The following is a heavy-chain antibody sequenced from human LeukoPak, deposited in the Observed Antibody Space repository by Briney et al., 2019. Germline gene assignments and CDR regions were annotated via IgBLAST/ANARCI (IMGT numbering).Heavy chain of an antibody. V-gene: IGHV3-30*03. CDR1: GFTLSSYS. J-gene: IGHJ4*02. Sequence: PGGSLRLSCAASGFTLSSYSMNWVRQAPGKGLEWVAVMSYDGTNEYYADSLKGRFTISRDNSKNSLYLQMNSLRLEDTAVYYCARGLARTSMVTRGGVRFDYWGQGTLVTVSS. CDR3: ARGLARTSMVTRGGVRFDY. CDR2: MSYDGTNE. D-gene: IGHD5-18*01.